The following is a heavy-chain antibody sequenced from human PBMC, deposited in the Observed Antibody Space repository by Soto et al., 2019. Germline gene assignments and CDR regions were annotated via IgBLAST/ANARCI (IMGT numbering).Heavy chain of an antibody. CDR2: ISAYNGNT. CDR3: ARDDCSGGSCYPGVRAFDI. D-gene: IGHD2-15*01. CDR1: GYTFTSYG. Sequence: ASVKVSCKASGYTFTSYGISWVRQAPGQGLEWMGWISAYNGNTNYAQKLQGRVTMTADTSTSTAYMELSSLRSDDTAVYYCARDDCSGGSCYPGVRAFDIWGQGTMVTVSS. V-gene: IGHV1-18*01. J-gene: IGHJ3*02.